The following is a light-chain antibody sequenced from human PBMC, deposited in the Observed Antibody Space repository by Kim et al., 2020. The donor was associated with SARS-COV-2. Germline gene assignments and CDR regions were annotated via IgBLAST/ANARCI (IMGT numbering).Light chain of an antibody. J-gene: IGKJ5*01. V-gene: IGKV3-20*01. CDR2: SAS. CDR1: QSISNGY. Sequence: EIVLTQSPGTLSLFPRERATLSCRASQSISNGYLAWYQHKPGQSPRLLMHSASRRASGTPDRFSGSGSGTDFILTISRLEPEDFAVYYCQQYDSSPTVTFGQGTRLEIK. CDR3: QQYDSSPTVT.